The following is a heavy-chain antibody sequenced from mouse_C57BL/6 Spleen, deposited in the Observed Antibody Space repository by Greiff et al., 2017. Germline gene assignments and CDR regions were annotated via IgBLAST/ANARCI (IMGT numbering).Heavy chain of an antibody. Sequence: EVQLQQSGPELVKPGASVKISCKASGYSFTDYNMTWVKQSNGKSLEWIGVINPTYGTTSYNQKFKGKATVTVDQSSSTAYMQLNSLTSEDSAVYYCARKGYYDFFYAMDYWGQGTSVTVSS. CDR3: ARKGYYDFFYAMDY. CDR2: INPTYGTT. V-gene: IGHV1-39*01. J-gene: IGHJ4*01. D-gene: IGHD2-4*01. CDR1: GYSFTDYN.